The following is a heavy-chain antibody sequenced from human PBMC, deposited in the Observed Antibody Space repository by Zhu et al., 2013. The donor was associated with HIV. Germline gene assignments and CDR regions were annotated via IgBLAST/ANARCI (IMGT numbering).Heavy chain of an antibody. Sequence: QVQLVQSGAEVKKPGSSVKVSCKASGGTFSSYAITWVRQAPGQGLEWMGGIIPITGTANYAQKFQGRVTITADESTSTAYMELSSLRSEDTAVYYCARVPRRRQLPDYWGQGTLVTVSS. V-gene: IGHV1-69*01. CDR3: ARVPRRRQLPDY. CDR1: GGTFSSYA. CDR2: IIPITGTA. D-gene: IGHD1-26*01. J-gene: IGHJ4*02.